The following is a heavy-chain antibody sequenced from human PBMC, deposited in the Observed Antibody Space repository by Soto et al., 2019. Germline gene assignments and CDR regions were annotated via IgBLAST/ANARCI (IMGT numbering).Heavy chain of an antibody. V-gene: IGHV4-31*03. D-gene: IGHD3-10*01. CDR1: GGSISSGGYY. CDR2: IYYSGST. Sequence: PSETLSLTCTVSGGSISSGGYYWSWIRQHPGKGLEWIGYIYYSGSTYYNPSLKSRVTISVDTSKNQFSLKLSSVTAADTAVYYCARDVVTMVRGDSYYYGMDVWGQGTTVTVSS. CDR3: ARDVVTMVRGDSYYYGMDV. J-gene: IGHJ6*02.